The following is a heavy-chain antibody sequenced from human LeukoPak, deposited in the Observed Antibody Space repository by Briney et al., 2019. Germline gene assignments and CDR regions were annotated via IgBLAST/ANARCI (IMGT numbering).Heavy chain of an antibody. D-gene: IGHD5-18*01. J-gene: IGHJ4*02. CDR3: ANGVGLWATNYFNY. CDR1: VFTFRNYG. Sequence: GRSLRLSCAASVFTFRNYGMHWVRQAPGKGLEWVAVISYHGSDKYYADSVKGRFTISRDNSKNTLYLQIYSLRTEDTAVYYCANGVGLWATNYFNYWGQGNLVTVSS. V-gene: IGHV3-30*18. CDR2: ISYHGSDK.